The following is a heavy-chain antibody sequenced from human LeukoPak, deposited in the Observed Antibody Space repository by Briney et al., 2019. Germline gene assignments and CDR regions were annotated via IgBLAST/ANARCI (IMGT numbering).Heavy chain of an antibody. V-gene: IGHV3-7*03. J-gene: IGHJ4*02. Sequence: GGSLRLSCAASGFSFSDHWLDWVRQAPGKGLEWVAHIKGDGSQKYYVDSVKGRFTISRDNAKTSLYLQMDSLRAEDTAVYYCARNRGWLQFDYWGQGTLVPVSS. CDR3: ARNRGWLQFDY. D-gene: IGHD5-12*01. CDR1: GFSFSDHW. CDR2: IKGDGSQK.